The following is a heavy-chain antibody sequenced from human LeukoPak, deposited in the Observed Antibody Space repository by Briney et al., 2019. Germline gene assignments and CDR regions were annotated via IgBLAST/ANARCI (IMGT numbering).Heavy chain of an antibody. Sequence: SETLSLTCTVSGVSVTYTNYYWGWIRQPPGKGLQWIGVIYYNGKTYYNPSLKSRVTVAVDTSKNQFSLKLNSVTAADTAFYYCARSRDGYNSYWFDPWGQGTLVTVSS. CDR2: IYYNGKT. D-gene: IGHD5-24*01. CDR3: ARSRDGYNSYWFDP. CDR1: GVSVTYTNYY. J-gene: IGHJ5*02. V-gene: IGHV4-39*07.